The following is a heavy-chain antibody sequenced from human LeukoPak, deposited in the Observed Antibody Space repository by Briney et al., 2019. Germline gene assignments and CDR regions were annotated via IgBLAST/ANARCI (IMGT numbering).Heavy chain of an antibody. CDR2: ISAYNGNT. CDR3: ASPFYYDRGDAFDI. Sequence: ASVKVSCRASGYTFTSYGISWVRQALGQGLEWMGWISAYNGNTNYAQKLQGRVTMTTDTSTSTAYMELRSLRSDDTAVYYCASPFYYDRGDAFDIWGQGTMVTVSS. D-gene: IGHD3-3*01. CDR1: GYTFTSYG. J-gene: IGHJ3*02. V-gene: IGHV1-18*01.